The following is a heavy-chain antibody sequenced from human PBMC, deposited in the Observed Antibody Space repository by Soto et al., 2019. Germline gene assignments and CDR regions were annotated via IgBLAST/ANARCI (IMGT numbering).Heavy chain of an antibody. D-gene: IGHD6-13*01. CDR2: IYYSGST. Sequence: QVQLQESGPGLVKPSETLSLTCTVSGGSISSYYWSWIRQRPGKGLEWIGYIYYSGSTNYNPSLTSRVTISVDSSKNHFHLKLSSGTAADTAVYYCARVSGCGIAAAGPYYFDYWGQGTLVTVSS. CDR3: ARVSGCGIAAAGPYYFDY. J-gene: IGHJ4*02. CDR1: GGSISSYY. V-gene: IGHV4-59*01.